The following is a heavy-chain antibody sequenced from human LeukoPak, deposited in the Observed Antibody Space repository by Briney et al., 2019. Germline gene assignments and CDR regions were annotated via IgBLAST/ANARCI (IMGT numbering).Heavy chain of an antibody. Sequence: SETLSLTCTVSGGFITIADYWWAWIRQPPGKGLEWTASIYYSGSTHYNPALKSRVYISVDTSKSQFSLKLSSVTAADTAVYYYARQIGRGLWAFDYWGQGTPVTVSS. CDR1: GGFITIADYW. CDR2: IYYSGST. V-gene: IGHV4-39*01. CDR3: ARQIGRGLWAFDY. D-gene: IGHD2-21*01. J-gene: IGHJ4*02.